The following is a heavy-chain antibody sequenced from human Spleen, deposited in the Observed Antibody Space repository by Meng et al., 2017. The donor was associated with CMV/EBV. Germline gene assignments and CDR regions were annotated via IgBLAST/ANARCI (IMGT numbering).Heavy chain of an antibody. Sequence: FSNYVMTWVRQGPGKGLECVSRIDSGGSITSYADSVKGRFTISRDNAKNTVYLQMNSLRAEDTAVYFCARELYDSSGYYPKLAEYFQHWGQGTLVTVSS. J-gene: IGHJ1*01. CDR1: FSNYV. D-gene: IGHD3-22*01. CDR3: ARELYDSSGYYPKLAEYFQH. CDR2: IDSGGSIT. V-gene: IGHV3-74*01.